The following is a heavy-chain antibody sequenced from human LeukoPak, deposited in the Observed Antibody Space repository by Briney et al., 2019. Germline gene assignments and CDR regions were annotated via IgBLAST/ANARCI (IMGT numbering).Heavy chain of an antibody. Sequence: GGSLRLSCAVSGFSFTNFWMSWVRQAPGRGLQWVANIHPEGNEKYHVESVKGRFTISRDNTKNLLFLQMNGLRVEDTAVYYCARGDAFSGDHWGQGTLVTVSS. J-gene: IGHJ4*02. CDR1: GFSFTNFW. CDR2: IHPEGNEK. V-gene: IGHV3-7*04. CDR3: ARGDAFSGDH.